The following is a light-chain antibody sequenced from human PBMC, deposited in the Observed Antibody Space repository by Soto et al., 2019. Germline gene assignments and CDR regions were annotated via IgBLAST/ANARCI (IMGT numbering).Light chain of an antibody. CDR3: QQRRNWPLT. J-gene: IGKJ3*01. CDR1: QSVSSY. Sequence: EIVLTQSPATLSLSPGERATLSCRASQSVSSYLAWYQQKPGQAPGLLIYDASNRATGIPARFSGSGSGTDFTLTISSLEPEDFAVYYCQQRRNWPLTFGPGTKVDIK. CDR2: DAS. V-gene: IGKV3-11*01.